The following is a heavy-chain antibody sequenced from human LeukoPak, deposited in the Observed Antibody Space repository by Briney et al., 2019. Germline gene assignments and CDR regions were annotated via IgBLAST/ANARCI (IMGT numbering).Heavy chain of an antibody. D-gene: IGHD7-27*01. CDR3: TRRDWGPN. CDR2: IRSKTYGGTT. J-gene: IGHJ4*02. Sequence: GGSLRLSCTASGFTFGDHAMSWSRQAPGKGLEWLGFIRSKTYGGTTEYAASVKGRSIISRDDSKSIAYLLMNSLKTEDTAVYYCTRRDWGPNWGQGTLVTVSS. V-gene: IGHV3-49*03. CDR1: GFTFGDHA.